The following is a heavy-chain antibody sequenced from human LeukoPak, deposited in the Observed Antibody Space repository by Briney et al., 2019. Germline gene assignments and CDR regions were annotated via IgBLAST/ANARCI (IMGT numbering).Heavy chain of an antibody. Sequence: PGGSLRLSCAASGFTFSNAWMSWVRQAPGKGLEWVGRIKGKTDGGTTDYAAPVKGRFTLSRDDSKDMLYLQMNSLKSDDTAVYYCTAGRGITGFDNWGQGTLVTVSP. CDR1: GFTFSNAW. CDR2: IKGKTDGGTT. V-gene: IGHV3-15*01. J-gene: IGHJ4*02. D-gene: IGHD1-14*01. CDR3: TAGRGITGFDN.